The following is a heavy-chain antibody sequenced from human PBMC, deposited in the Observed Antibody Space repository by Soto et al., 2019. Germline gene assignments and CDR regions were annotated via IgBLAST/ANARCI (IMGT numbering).Heavy chain of an antibody. CDR2: VSTNGAT. D-gene: IGHD3-9*01. J-gene: IGHJ6*02. Sequence: LSLTCTVSDDFISSYYWNWIRQPAGKGLEWIGRVSTNGATNYNPSLESRVTMSVDTSKNQFSLKLTSVTAADTAVYFCARADYEILTGSYAMDVWGQGTTVTVS. V-gene: IGHV4-4*07. CDR1: DDFISSYY. CDR3: ARADYEILTGSYAMDV.